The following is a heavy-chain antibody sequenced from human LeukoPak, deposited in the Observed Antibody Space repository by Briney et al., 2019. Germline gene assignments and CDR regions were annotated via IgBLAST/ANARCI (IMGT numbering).Heavy chain of an antibody. CDR3: ARGGIVVVPAALTNFDY. Sequence: SETLSLTCAVYGGSFSGYYWSWIRQPPGKGLEWIGEINHSGSTNYNPSLKSRVTVSVDTSKNQFSLKLSSVTAADTAVYYCARGGIVVVPAALTNFDYWGQGTLVTVSS. CDR2: INHSGST. D-gene: IGHD2-2*01. V-gene: IGHV4-34*01. CDR1: GGSFSGYY. J-gene: IGHJ4*02.